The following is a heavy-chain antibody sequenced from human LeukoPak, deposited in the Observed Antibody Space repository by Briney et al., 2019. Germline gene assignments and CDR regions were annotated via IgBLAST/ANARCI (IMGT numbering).Heavy chain of an antibody. D-gene: IGHD3-10*01. CDR3: ARAFRMVRGVPPNWFDP. J-gene: IGHJ5*02. V-gene: IGHV4-61*02. Sequence: SQTLSLTCTVSGDSISSGDYYWSWIRQPAGKGLEWIGRISSSGSTNYNPSLKSRVTISVDTSKNQFSLKLSSVTAADTAVYYCARAFRMVRGVPPNWFDPWGQGTLVTVSS. CDR1: GDSISSGDYY. CDR2: ISSSGST.